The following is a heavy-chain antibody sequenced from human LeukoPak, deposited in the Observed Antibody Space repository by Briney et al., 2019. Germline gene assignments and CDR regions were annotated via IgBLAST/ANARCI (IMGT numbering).Heavy chain of an antibody. V-gene: IGHV3-7*01. J-gene: IGHJ5*02. CDR2: VKQDGSDK. D-gene: IGHD2-21*02. CDR1: GFTFSTHW. Sequence: GGSLRLSCTASGFTFSTHWMTWVRQPPGKGLEWVANVKQDGSDKYYVDSVKGRFTISRDNSKNSLYLQMNSLRAEDTAVYYCVRQYTNRWLLYSWSQGTLVTVSS. CDR3: VRQYTNRWLLYS.